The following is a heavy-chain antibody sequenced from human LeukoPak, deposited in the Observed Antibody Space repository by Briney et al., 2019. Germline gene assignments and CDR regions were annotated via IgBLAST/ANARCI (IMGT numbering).Heavy chain of an antibody. V-gene: IGHV4-31*03. CDR3: ARDMDYYVLGNYYNSRWFDP. CDR2: VYYYSGST. CDR1: GGSINSGGHY. Sequence: PSETLSLTCTVSGGSINSGGHYWSWIRQHPEKGLEWIGYVYYYSGSTYYNLSLKSRVTISVNTSKNQFSLQLNSLTPEDTAVYYCARDMDYYVLGNYYNSRWFDPWGQGTPVTVSS. D-gene: IGHD3-10*01. J-gene: IGHJ5*02.